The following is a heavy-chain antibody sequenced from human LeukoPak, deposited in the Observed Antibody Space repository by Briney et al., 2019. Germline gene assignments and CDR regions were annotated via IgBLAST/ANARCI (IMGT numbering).Heavy chain of an antibody. CDR1: GGPISSYY. Sequence: PSETLSLTCTVSGGPISSYYWSWIRQPPGKGLEWIGYIYYSGSTNYNPSLKSRVTISVDTSKNQFSLKLSSVTAADTAVYYCARAGDYYDSSGYYPSRHYFDYWGQGTLVTVSS. CDR2: IYYSGST. CDR3: ARAGDYYDSSGYYPSRHYFDY. V-gene: IGHV4-59*01. D-gene: IGHD3-22*01. J-gene: IGHJ4*02.